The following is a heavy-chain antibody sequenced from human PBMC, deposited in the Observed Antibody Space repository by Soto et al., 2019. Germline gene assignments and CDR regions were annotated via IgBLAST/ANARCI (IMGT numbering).Heavy chain of an antibody. J-gene: IGHJ4*02. V-gene: IGHV3-23*01. CDR2: ISGSGGST. CDR3: AKDPDYDFWSGYYAPDPIDY. Sequence: GGSLRLSCAASGFTFSSYAMSWVRQAPGKGLEWVSAISGSGGSTYYADSVKGRFTISRDNSKNTLYLQMNSLRAEDTAVYYCAKDPDYDFWSGYYAPDPIDYWGQGTLVTVSS. CDR1: GFTFSSYA. D-gene: IGHD3-3*01.